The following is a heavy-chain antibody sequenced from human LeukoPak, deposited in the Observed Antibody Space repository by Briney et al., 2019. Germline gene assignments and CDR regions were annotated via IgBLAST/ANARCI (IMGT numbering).Heavy chain of an antibody. J-gene: IGHJ2*01. D-gene: IGHD5-24*01. CDR2: IYYSGST. V-gene: IGHV4-39*01. Sequence: SETLSLTCTVSGGSISSSTYYWGWIRQPPGKGLEWIGSIYYSGSTYYNPSLKSRVTISVDTSKNQFSLKLSSVTAADTAVYYCATRGDGYDLWGRGTLVTVSS. CDR1: GGSISSSTYY. CDR3: ATRGDGYDL.